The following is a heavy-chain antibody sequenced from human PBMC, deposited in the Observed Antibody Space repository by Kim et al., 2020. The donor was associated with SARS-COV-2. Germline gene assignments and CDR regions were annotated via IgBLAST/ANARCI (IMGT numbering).Heavy chain of an antibody. D-gene: IGHD3-22*01. Sequence: SETLSLTCIVSGGSISSSSYYWGWIRQPPGKGLEWIGSMYYSGSTYYNPSLQSRVTISADTSKNQFSLKLSSVTAADTAVYYCARTRRITMIVDYYFDY. CDR1: GGSISSSSYY. CDR2: MYYSGST. CDR3: ARTRRITMIVDYYFDY. J-gene: IGHJ4*01. V-gene: IGHV4-39*07.